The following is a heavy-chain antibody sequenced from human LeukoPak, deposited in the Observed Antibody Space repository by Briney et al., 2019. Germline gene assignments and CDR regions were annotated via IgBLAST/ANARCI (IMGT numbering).Heavy chain of an antibody. CDR1: GFTFNDFA. D-gene: IGHD3-16*01. CDR2: IADAGT. CDR3: ARNLGPFDV. J-gene: IGHJ3*01. Sequence: GGSLRLSCAASGFTFNDFAMPWVRQAPGKGLEWVSTIADAGTYYADSVKGRFIISRDNSKNMLYLQLNSLRADDTAMYYCARNLGPFDVRGHGTMVTVSS. V-gene: IGHV3-23*01.